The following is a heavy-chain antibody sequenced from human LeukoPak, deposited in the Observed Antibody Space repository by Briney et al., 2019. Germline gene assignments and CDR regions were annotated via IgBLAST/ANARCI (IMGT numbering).Heavy chain of an antibody. CDR2: ISGSGSSS. CDR1: GFTFSNYA. CDR3: AKSFGTVLRFLEWLPAGTITDY. V-gene: IGHV3-23*01. J-gene: IGHJ4*02. D-gene: IGHD3-3*01. Sequence: PGGSLRLSCTASGFTFSNYAMSWVRQVPGKGLEWVSTISGSGSSSYYSDSVKGRFTISRDNSKNTLYLQMNSLRAEDTAVYYCAKSFGTVLRFLEWLPAGTITDYWGQGTLVTVSS.